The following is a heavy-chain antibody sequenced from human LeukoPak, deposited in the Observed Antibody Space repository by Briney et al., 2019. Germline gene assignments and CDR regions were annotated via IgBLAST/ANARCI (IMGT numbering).Heavy chain of an antibody. Sequence: GGSLRLSCAASGITLSNYGMTWVRQAPGKGLEWVAGLSGSGGSTNYADSVKGRFTISRDNAKNTLYLQMNSLRAEDTAVYFCAKRGVVIRVILVGFHKEAYYFDSWGQGVLVTVSS. J-gene: IGHJ4*02. V-gene: IGHV3-23*01. CDR1: GITLSNYG. CDR3: AKRGVVIRVILVGFHKEAYYFDS. D-gene: IGHD3-22*01. CDR2: LSGSGGST.